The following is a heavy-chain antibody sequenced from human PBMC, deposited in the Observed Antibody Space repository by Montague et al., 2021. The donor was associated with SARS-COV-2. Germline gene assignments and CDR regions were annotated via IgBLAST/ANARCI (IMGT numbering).Heavy chain of an antibody. CDR3: ARDRDCDDWCSMDV. CDR1: GFIFSSYE. Sequence: SLRLSWAASGFIFSSYEMNWVRQAPGKGLEWISYISSGGGGSTKHYTDSVKGRFTISRDNAKNSLYLQMNSLRVEDTAIYYCARDRDCDDWCSMDVWGQGTTVTVSS. V-gene: IGHV3-48*03. J-gene: IGHJ6*02. D-gene: IGHD2-21*01. CDR2: ISSGGGGSTK.